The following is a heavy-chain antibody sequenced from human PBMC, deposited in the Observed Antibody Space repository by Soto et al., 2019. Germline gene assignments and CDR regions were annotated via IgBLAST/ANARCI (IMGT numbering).Heavy chain of an antibody. Sequence: QVQLVQSGAEVKKPGSSVKVSCKACGGTFSSYAISWVRQAPGQGLERMGGIIPIFGTANYAQKFQGRVTITADESTSTAYMELSSMRSEDTAVYYCARVRVPRLVFNYGMDVWGQGTTVTVSS. J-gene: IGHJ6*02. D-gene: IGHD6-6*01. V-gene: IGHV1-69*01. CDR2: IIPIFGTA. CDR3: ARVRVPRLVFNYGMDV. CDR1: GGTFSSYA.